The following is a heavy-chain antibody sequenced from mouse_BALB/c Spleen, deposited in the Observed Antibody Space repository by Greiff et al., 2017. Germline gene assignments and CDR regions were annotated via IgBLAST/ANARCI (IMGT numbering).Heavy chain of an antibody. Sequence: EVKVVESGGGLVKPGGSLKLSCAASGFTFSSYAMSWVRQTPEKRLEWVASISSGGSTYYPDSVKGRFTISRDNARNILYLQMSSLRSEDTAMYYCARGPGDVYAMDYWGQGTSVTVSS. J-gene: IGHJ4*01. CDR1: GFTFSSYA. CDR2: ISSGGST. CDR3: ARGPGDVYAMDY. D-gene: IGHD3-3*01. V-gene: IGHV5-6-5*01.